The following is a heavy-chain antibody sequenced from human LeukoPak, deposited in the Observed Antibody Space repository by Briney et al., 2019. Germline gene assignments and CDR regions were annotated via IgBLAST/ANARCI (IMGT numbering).Heavy chain of an antibody. CDR3: ARRTRRNRLVTNPFDY. J-gene: IGHJ4*02. CDR2: IYYSGST. CDR1: GGSISSYY. D-gene: IGHD3-9*01. V-gene: IGHV4-39*01. Sequence: KASETLSLTCTVSGGSISSYYWGWIRQPPGKGLEWIGSIYYSGSTYYNPSLKSRVTISVDTSKNQFSLKLSSVTAADTAVYYCARRTRRNRLVTNPFDYWGQGTLVTVSS.